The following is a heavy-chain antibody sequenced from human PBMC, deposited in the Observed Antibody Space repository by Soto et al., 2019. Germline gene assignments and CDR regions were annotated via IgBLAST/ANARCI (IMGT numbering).Heavy chain of an antibody. J-gene: IGHJ3*02. V-gene: IGHV4-31*03. CDR1: GGSISSGGYY. CDR2: IYYSGST. D-gene: IGHD4-17*01. CDR3: ARERGNDYCDYGIGGAFDI. Sequence: QVQLQESGPGLVKPSQTLSLTCTVSGGSISSGGYYWSWLRQHPGKGLEWIGYIYYSGSTYYNPSLKSRVTISVDTSKNPVSLNLSSVTAADTAVYYCARERGNDYCDYGIGGAFDIWGQGTMVTVSS.